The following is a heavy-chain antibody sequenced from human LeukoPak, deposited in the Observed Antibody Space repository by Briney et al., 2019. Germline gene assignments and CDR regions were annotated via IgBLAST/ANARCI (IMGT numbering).Heavy chain of an antibody. Sequence: SETLSLTCAVYGGSFCGYYWSWIRQPPGKGLEWIGEINHSGSTNYNPSLKSRVTISVDKSKNQFSLKLSSVTAADTAVYYCASPRAERSTWYAVDYWGQGTLVTVSA. CDR1: GGSFCGYY. CDR3: ASPRAERSTWYAVDY. J-gene: IGHJ4*02. CDR2: INHSGST. D-gene: IGHD6-13*01. V-gene: IGHV4-34*01.